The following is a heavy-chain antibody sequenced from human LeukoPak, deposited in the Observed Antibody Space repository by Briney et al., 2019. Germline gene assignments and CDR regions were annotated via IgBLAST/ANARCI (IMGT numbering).Heavy chain of an antibody. CDR1: GYTFTGFY. D-gene: IGHD1-7*01. Sequence: GASVKVSCKASGYTFTGFYMHWVRQAPGQGLEWMGWINPNSGGTNYAQKFQGRVTMTRDTSISAAYMELSRPRSDDTAVYYCARVGTTSSYWGQGTLVTVSS. V-gene: IGHV1-2*02. J-gene: IGHJ4*02. CDR2: INPNSGGT. CDR3: ARVGTTSSY.